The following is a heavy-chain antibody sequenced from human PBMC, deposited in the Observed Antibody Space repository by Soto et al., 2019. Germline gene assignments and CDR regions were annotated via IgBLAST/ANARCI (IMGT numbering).Heavy chain of an antibody. CDR1: GYTFTSYG. Sequence: QVQLVQSGAEVKKPGALVKVSCKASGYTFTSYGISWVRQAPGQGLEWMGWISAYNGNTNYAQKLQGRVTMTTDTSTSTVYMELRSLRSDDPAVYYCARDLGIVGATLQHWGQGTLVTVSS. D-gene: IGHD1-26*01. CDR3: ARDLGIVGATLQH. J-gene: IGHJ1*01. V-gene: IGHV1-18*01. CDR2: ISAYNGNT.